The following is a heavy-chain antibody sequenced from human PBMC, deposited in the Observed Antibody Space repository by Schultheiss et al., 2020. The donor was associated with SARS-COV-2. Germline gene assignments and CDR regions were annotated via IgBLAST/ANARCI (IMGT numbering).Heavy chain of an antibody. D-gene: IGHD4-23*01. J-gene: IGHJ4*02. V-gene: IGHV1-2*02. CDR1: GYTFTGYY. Sequence: ASVKVSCKASGYTFTGYYMHWVRQAPGQGLEWMGGIIPIFGTANYAQKFQGRVTMTRNTSISTAYMELSSLRSEDTAVYYCAREYGGNGVDYWGQGTLVTVSS. CDR3: AREYGGNGVDY. CDR2: IIPIFGTA.